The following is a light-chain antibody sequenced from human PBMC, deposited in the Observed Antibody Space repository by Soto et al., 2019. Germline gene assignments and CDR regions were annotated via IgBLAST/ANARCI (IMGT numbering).Light chain of an antibody. V-gene: IGLV2-14*01. CDR2: EVR. CDR3: SSYATSDTFV. Sequence: QSVLTQPASVSGSPGQSITISCTGTASDVGAYNYVSWYQHHPDKAPKLMIYEVRNRPSGVSNRFSGSKSVNTASLTISGLQPEDEADYYCSSYATSDTFVFGTGTKVTVL. CDR1: ASDVGAYNY. J-gene: IGLJ1*01.